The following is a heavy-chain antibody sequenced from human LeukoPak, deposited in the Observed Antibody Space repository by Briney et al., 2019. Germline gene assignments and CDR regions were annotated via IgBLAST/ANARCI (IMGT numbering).Heavy chain of an antibody. CDR1: GYTFTGYY. J-gene: IGHJ1*01. D-gene: IGHD3-22*01. CDR2: INPNSGGT. V-gene: IGHV1-2*02. Sequence: ASVKVSCKASGYTFTGYYMHWVRQAPGQGLEWMGWINPNSGGTNYAQKFQGRVTMTRYTSISTAYMELSRLRSDDTAVYYCAREPYDSSGYSLAEYFQHWGQGTLVTVSS. CDR3: AREPYDSSGYSLAEYFQH.